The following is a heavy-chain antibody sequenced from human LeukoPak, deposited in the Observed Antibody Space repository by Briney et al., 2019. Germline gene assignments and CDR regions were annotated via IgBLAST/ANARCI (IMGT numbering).Heavy chain of an antibody. D-gene: IGHD6-13*01. CDR2: IYYSGST. Sequence: SETLSLTCTVSGGSISSSSYYWGWIRQPPGKGLEWIGSIYYSGSTYYNPSLKSRVTISVDTSKNQFSLKLSSVTAADTAVYYCARHGYSSSWHIPWYFDYWGQGTLVTVSS. V-gene: IGHV4-39*01. CDR1: GGSISSSSYY. J-gene: IGHJ4*02. CDR3: ARHGYSSSWHIPWYFDY.